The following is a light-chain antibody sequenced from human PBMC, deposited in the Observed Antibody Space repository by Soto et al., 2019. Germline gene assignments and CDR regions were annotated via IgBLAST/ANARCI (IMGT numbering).Light chain of an antibody. Sequence: EIVLTQSPGTLSLSPGERATLSCRASQSVSNSYLALYQQQPGQAPRLRIYGASSSATGIPDRFSGSGSATDFILTIISLEPEDFSVYYCQQYGSSPPITFGQGTRLEIK. CDR2: GAS. CDR1: QSVSNSY. V-gene: IGKV3-20*01. CDR3: QQYGSSPPIT. J-gene: IGKJ5*01.